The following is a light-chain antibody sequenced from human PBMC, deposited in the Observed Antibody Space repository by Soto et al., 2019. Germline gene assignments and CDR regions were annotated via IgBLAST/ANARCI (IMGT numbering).Light chain of an antibody. Sequence: ALQMTQSPSALCESVGDGDTITCRASQGIRNDLGWYQQKPGKAPKLLIYAASSLQSGVPSRFSGSGSGTAFTLTISSLQPEEFATYYCVQDYSSPLTVGEGIKVDIK. J-gene: IGKJ1*01. V-gene: IGKV1-6*01. CDR1: QGIRND. CDR3: VQDYSSPLT. CDR2: AAS.